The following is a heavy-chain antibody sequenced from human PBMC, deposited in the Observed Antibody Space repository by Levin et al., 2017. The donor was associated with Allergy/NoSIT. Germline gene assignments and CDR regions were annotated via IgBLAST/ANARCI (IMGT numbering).Heavy chain of an antibody. V-gene: IGHV3-74*01. CDR3: ARAGPNWRIDY. CDR1: GFTLSTSW. D-gene: IGHD1/OR15-1a*01. CDR2: INNGGGITT. J-gene: IGHJ4*02. Sequence: PGGSLRLSCAASGFTLSTSWMHWVRQAPGKGLVWVSVINNGGGITTSNADSVKGRFTISRDNAKNTLYLQMSSLRAEDTAVYYCARAGPNWRIDYWGQGALVTVSS.